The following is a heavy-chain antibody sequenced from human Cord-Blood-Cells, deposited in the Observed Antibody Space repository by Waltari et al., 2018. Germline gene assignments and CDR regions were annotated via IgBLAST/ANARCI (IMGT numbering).Heavy chain of an antibody. Sequence: QVQLQQSGPGLVKPSQTLSLTCAISGDSVSSNSAAWNWIRQSPSRCLEWLGRTYYRSKWYNDYAVSVKSRITINPDTSKNQFSLQLNSVTPEDTAVYYCARAQQQLVPYYYYYGMDVWGQGTTVTVSS. CDR3: ARAQQQLVPYYYYYGMDV. V-gene: IGHV6-1*01. CDR2: TYYRSKWYN. D-gene: IGHD6-13*01. J-gene: IGHJ6*02. CDR1: GDSVSSNSAA.